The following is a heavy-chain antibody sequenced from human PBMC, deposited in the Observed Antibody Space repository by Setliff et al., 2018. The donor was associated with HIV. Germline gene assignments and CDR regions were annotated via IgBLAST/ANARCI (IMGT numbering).Heavy chain of an antibody. Sequence: ASVKVSCKASGYTFTSYGISWVRQAPGQGLEWMGWISAYNGNTNYAQKLQGRVTMTTDTSTSTAYMELSSLRSEDTAVYYCASAYNFWSGYYYYYYMDVWGKGTTVTVSS. J-gene: IGHJ6*03. CDR1: GYTFTSYG. V-gene: IGHV1-18*01. CDR3: ASAYNFWSGYYYYYYMDV. D-gene: IGHD3-3*01. CDR2: ISAYNGNT.